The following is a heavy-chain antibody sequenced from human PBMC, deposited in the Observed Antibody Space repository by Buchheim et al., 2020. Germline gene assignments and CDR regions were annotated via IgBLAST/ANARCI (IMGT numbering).Heavy chain of an antibody. CDR2: IIPILGIA. Sequence: QVQLVQSGAEVKKPGSSVKVSCKASGGTFSSYAISWVRQAPGQGLEWMGRIIPILGIANYAQKFQGRVTITADKSTSTAYMELSSLRSEDTAVYYCARDQVCCSSTSCYSPDYWGQGTL. D-gene: IGHD2-2*01. V-gene: IGHV1-69*04. CDR3: ARDQVCCSSTSCYSPDY. J-gene: IGHJ4*02. CDR1: GGTFSSYA.